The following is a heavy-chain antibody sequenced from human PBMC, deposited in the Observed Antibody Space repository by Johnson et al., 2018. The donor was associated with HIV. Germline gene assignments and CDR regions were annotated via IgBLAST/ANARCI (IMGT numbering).Heavy chain of an antibody. V-gene: IGHV3-30*02. D-gene: IGHD4-11*01. CDR3: AKETRDSRSAFDI. CDR1: GFTFDDYG. CDR2: IQFDGSHK. J-gene: IGHJ3*02. Sequence: VQLVESGGGVIRPGGSLRLSCATSGFTFDDYGMSWVRQAPGKGLEWVTFIQFDGSHKYSADFVKGRFTISRDTSKKSVFLQMNSLRPEDTAVYYCAKETRDSRSAFDIWGQGTLVTVSS.